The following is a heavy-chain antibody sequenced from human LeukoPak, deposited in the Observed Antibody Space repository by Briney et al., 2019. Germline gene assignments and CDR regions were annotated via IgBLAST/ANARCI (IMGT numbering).Heavy chain of an antibody. CDR1: GFTLSNSW. J-gene: IGHJ3*02. CDR2: IKQDGSEK. Sequence: GGSLRLSCVVPGFTLSNSWMSWVRQDPGKGLEWVAHIKQDGSEKYYVDSVKGRFTISRDNAKNSLYLQMSSLRAEDTAVYYCARATSAYYYPDAFDIWGQGTMVTVSS. D-gene: IGHD3-22*01. CDR3: ARATSAYYYPDAFDI. V-gene: IGHV3-7*03.